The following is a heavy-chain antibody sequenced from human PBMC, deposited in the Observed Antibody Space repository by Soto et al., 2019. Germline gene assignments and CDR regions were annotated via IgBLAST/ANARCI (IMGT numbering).Heavy chain of an antibody. V-gene: IGHV3-48*03. CDR1: GFTFSDYE. D-gene: IGHD2-15*01. Sequence: PGVSLRLSCTASGFTFSDYEMNCVRQAPGKGLEWVSYITSGGRSIYYADSVKGRFIISRDNAESSLYLQMNSLRPEDTAVYYCVRRMASPDQWGQGSLLTVST. CDR3: VRRMASPDQ. J-gene: IGHJ4*02. CDR2: ITSGGRSI.